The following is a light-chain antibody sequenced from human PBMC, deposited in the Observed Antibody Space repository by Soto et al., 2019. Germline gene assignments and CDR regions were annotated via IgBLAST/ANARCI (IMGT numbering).Light chain of an antibody. CDR3: QQYVHKIT. J-gene: IGKJ4*01. CDR1: QDISNH. V-gene: IGKV1-33*01. Sequence: DIQMTQSPSSLSASVGDRVTITCQASQDISNHLHWYQQKPGKAPELLIYDASNLETGVPSRFSGSGSGAXFXFXISXXXXDDIATYYCQQYVHKITFGGGTKVEIK. CDR2: DAS.